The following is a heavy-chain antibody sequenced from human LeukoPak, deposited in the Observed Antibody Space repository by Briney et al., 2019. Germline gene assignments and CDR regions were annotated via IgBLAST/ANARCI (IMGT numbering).Heavy chain of an antibody. V-gene: IGHV4-39*07. Sequence: PSETLSLTYTVSGGSISRSDSYWGWIRQPPGKGLEWIGSIYYSGNTYSNPSLKSRVTISVDTSKNQFSLKLSSVTAADTAVYYCARSTYASANYLFDYWGQGTLATVSS. CDR2: IYYSGNT. J-gene: IGHJ4*02. D-gene: IGHD3-10*01. CDR1: GGSISRSDSY. CDR3: ARSTYASANYLFDY.